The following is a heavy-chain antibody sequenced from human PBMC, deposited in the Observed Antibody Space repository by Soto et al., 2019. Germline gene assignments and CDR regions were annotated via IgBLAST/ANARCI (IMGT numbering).Heavy chain of an antibody. J-gene: IGHJ3*02. V-gene: IGHV3-66*01. CDR1: GFTVSSNY. CDR3: ARDHTYAPIVVVPAAILPPAFDI. CDR2: IYSGGST. D-gene: IGHD2-2*02. Sequence: GGSLRLSCAASGFTVSSNYMSWVRQAPGKGLEWVSVIYSGGSTYYADSVKGRFTISRDNSKNTLYLQMNSLRAEDTAVYYCARDHTYAPIVVVPAAILPPAFDIWGQGTMVTVSS.